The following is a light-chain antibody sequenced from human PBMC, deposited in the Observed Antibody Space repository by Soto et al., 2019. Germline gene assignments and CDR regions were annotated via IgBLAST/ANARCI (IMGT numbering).Light chain of an antibody. CDR1: SSDVGTYNL. V-gene: IGLV2-23*03. J-gene: IGLJ2*01. CDR2: EGS. CDR3: CSYAGISTFVV. Sequence: QSALTQPASVSGSPGQSITISCTGTSSDVGTYNLVSWYQQHPGKAPKLMIYEGSKRPSGVSNRFSGSKSGNTASLTISGLQAEDEAGYYCCSYAGISTFVVFGGGTKLTVL.